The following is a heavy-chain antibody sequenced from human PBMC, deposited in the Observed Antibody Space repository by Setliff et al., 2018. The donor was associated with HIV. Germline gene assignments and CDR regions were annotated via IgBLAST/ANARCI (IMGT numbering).Heavy chain of an antibody. CDR2: IYYSGST. CDR3: ARLTTTYYYDSSAYYHPV. V-gene: IGHV4-39*07. J-gene: IGHJ4*02. Sequence: PSETLSLTCTVSGGSISNSRYYWSWIRQPPGKGLEWIGSIYYSGSTNYNPSLKSRVTISVGTSKNQFSLKLSSVTAADTAVFYCARLTTTYYYDSSAYYHPVWGQGTLVTVSS. D-gene: IGHD3-22*01. CDR1: GGSISNSRYY.